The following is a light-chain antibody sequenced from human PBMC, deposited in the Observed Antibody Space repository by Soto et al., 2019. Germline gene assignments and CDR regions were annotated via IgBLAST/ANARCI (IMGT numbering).Light chain of an antibody. J-gene: IGKJ1*01. Sequence: EIVLTQSPATLSFSPGERATLSCRASQSVSSYLAWYQQKPGQAPRLLIYDASNRANGIPARFSGSGSGTDFTLTISSLEPEDFEVYYCQQRSNWPRTFGQGTKVDIK. CDR3: QQRSNWPRT. V-gene: IGKV3-11*01. CDR1: QSVSSY. CDR2: DAS.